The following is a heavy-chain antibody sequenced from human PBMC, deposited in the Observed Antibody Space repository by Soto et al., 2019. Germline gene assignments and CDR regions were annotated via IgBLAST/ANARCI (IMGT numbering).Heavy chain of an antibody. CDR1: GFTFSTYA. V-gene: IGHV3-23*01. D-gene: IGHD6-19*01. Sequence: GVLRLSCAASGFTFSTYAMSWVRQAPGKGLEWVSAISASGATTYYADSVKGRFTISRDNSKNTLYLQVNSLRAEDTAVYYCAKDRKSGSGWYWDYWGQGTLVTVSS. CDR2: ISASGATT. J-gene: IGHJ4*02. CDR3: AKDRKSGSGWYWDY.